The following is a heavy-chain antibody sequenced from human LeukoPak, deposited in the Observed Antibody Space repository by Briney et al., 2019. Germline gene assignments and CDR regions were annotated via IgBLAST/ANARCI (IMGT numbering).Heavy chain of an antibody. CDR3: ARLPLGIAVYGMDV. Sequence: PSETLSLTCTVSGGSISSYYWSWIRQPPGKGLEWIGYIYYSGSTNYNPSLKSRVTISVDTSKNQFSLKLSSVTAADTAVYYCARLPLGIAVYGMDVWGQGTTVTVSS. D-gene: IGHD6-19*01. J-gene: IGHJ6*02. V-gene: IGHV4-59*08. CDR1: GGSISSYY. CDR2: IYYSGST.